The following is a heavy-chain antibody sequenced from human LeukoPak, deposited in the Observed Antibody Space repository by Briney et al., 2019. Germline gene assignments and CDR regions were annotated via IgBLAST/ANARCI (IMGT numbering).Heavy chain of an antibody. J-gene: IGHJ6*02. Sequence: PGGSLRLSCAASGFTFSSYGMHWVRQAPGKGLEWVAVISYDGSNKYYADSVKGRFTISRDNSKNTLYLQMNSLRAEDTAVYYCAKDRYYDSSGYPYYYGTDVWGQGTTVTVSS. CDR3: AKDRYYDSSGYPYYYGTDV. CDR1: GFTFSSYG. D-gene: IGHD3-22*01. V-gene: IGHV3-30*18. CDR2: ISYDGSNK.